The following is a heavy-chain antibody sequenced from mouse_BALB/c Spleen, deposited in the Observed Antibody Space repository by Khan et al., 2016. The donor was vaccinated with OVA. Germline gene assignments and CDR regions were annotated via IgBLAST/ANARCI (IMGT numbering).Heavy chain of an antibody. Sequence: QVQLKQSGPELVKPGASVRISCKASGYTFTSYYIHWVKQRPGQGLEWIGWIYPGNVNTDSNEKFKGMATLTADKSSSTAYMQLSSLTSEDSAVYFCARWGGNYPSYAMDYWGQGTSVTVSS. J-gene: IGHJ4*01. CDR1: GYTFTSYY. CDR3: ARWGGNYPSYAMDY. V-gene: IGHV1S56*01. D-gene: IGHD2-1*01. CDR2: IYPGNVNT.